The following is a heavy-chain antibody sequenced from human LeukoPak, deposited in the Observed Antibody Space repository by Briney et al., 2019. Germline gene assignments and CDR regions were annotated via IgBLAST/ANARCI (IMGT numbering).Heavy chain of an antibody. CDR2: IYYSGST. Sequence: SETLSLTCTVSGGSISSSSYYWGWIRQPPGKGLEWIGSIYYSGSTYYNPSLKSRVTISVDTSKNQFSLKLSSVTAADTAVYYCARRFITMIVAFDIWGQGTMVTVSS. V-gene: IGHV4-39*01. J-gene: IGHJ3*02. D-gene: IGHD3-22*01. CDR3: ARRFITMIVAFDI. CDR1: GGSISSSSYY.